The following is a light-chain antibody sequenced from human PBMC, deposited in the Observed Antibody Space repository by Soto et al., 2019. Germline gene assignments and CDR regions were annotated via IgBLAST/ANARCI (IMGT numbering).Light chain of an antibody. V-gene: IGKV3-20*01. CDR1: QSVSSNY. CDR2: GAS. CDR3: QQYGSSPLYT. Sequence: EIVLTQSPGTLSLSPGERATLSCRASQSVSSNYLAWYQQKPGQAPRLLIYGASSRATGIPDRFSGSGSGTDFTLTISRLEPEDFAVYYCQQYGSSPLYTCGQGTKLEIK. J-gene: IGKJ2*01.